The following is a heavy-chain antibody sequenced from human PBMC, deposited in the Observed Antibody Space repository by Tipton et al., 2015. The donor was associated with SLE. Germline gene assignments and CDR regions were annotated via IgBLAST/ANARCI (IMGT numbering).Heavy chain of an antibody. D-gene: IGHD5/OR15-5a*01. CDR2: IYSGGTT. J-gene: IGHJ4*02. CDR1: GFFVNSDY. V-gene: IGHV3-53*01. Sequence: SLRLSCAASGFFVNSDYMSWVRQPPGKGLEWVSQIYSGGTTYYADSVKGRFTISRDYSRNILYLQMTSLRGEDTAVYFCAKDLVSGPPDYFDHWGQGTLVIVSS. CDR3: AKDLVSGPPDYFDH.